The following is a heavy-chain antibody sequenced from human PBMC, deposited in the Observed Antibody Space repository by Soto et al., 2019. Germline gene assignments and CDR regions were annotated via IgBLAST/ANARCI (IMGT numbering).Heavy chain of an antibody. J-gene: IGHJ4*02. CDR2: INAGNGNT. CDR1: GYTFTSYA. Sequence: ASVKVSCKASGYTFTSYAMHWVRQAPGQRLEWMGWINAGNGNTKYSQKFQGRVTITRDTSASTAYMELSSLRSEDTAVYYCARTGLYCSGGSCYFPEFDYWGQGTRVTVSS. V-gene: IGHV1-3*01. CDR3: ARTGLYCSGGSCYFPEFDY. D-gene: IGHD2-15*01.